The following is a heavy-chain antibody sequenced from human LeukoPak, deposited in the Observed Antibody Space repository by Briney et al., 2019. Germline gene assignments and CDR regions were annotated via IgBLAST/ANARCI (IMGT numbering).Heavy chain of an antibody. J-gene: IGHJ4*02. CDR1: GYTFTSYG. CDR3: ARSYYYDSSAYSDY. D-gene: IGHD3-22*01. Sequence: ASVNVSCKASGYTFTSYGINWVRQAPGQELEWMGWISTYNGDTNYAQRLQGRVTMTTDTSTSTAYMELRSLRSDDTAVYYCARSYYYDSSAYSDYWGQGTLVIVSS. V-gene: IGHV1-18*01. CDR2: ISTYNGDT.